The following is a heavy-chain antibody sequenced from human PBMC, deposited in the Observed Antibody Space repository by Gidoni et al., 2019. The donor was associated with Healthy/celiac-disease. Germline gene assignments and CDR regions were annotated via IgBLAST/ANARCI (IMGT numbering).Heavy chain of an antibody. V-gene: IGHV3-23*01. Sequence: EVQLLESGGGLVQPGGSLRLSCSASGFTFSSYAMSWVRQAPGKGLEWVSAISGSGGSTYSADSVKGRFTISRDNSKNTLYLQMNSLRAEDTAVYYCAKDVIGVGATTRDAFDIWGQGTMVTVSS. CDR2: ISGSGGST. CDR1: GFTFSSYA. J-gene: IGHJ3*02. CDR3: AKDVIGVGATTRDAFDI. D-gene: IGHD1-26*01.